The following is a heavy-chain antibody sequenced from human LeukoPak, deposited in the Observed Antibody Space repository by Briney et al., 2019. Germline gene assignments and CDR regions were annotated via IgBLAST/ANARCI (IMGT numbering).Heavy chain of an antibody. CDR3: ARAVVVPAADTYYYYMDV. Sequence: PSETLSLTCTVSAGSISSHYWSWIRQPPGNGLEWIGYIYYSGNTNYNPSLKTQSTISVDTSKNQCSLKLRSVTAADKAVYYCARAVVVPAADTYYYYMDVWGKGTTVSVS. CDR2: IYYSGNT. J-gene: IGHJ6*03. D-gene: IGHD2-2*01. V-gene: IGHV4-59*11. CDR1: AGSISSHY.